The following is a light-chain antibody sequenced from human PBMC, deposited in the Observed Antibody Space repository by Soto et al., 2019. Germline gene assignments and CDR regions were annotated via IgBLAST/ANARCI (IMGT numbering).Light chain of an antibody. CDR3: CSYAGGDFFEVI. Sequence: QSVLTQPRSVSGSPGQSVTISCTGTSSDVDDYNYVSWYQQHPDTAPKLMIYDVTKRPSGVPDRFSGSKSGNTASLTISGLQAEDESDYCCCSYAGGDFFEVIFGGGTKLTVL. CDR1: SSDVDDYNY. J-gene: IGLJ2*01. CDR2: DVT. V-gene: IGLV2-11*01.